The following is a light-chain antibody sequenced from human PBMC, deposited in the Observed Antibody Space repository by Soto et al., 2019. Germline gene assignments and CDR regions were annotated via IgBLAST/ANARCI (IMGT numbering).Light chain of an antibody. Sequence: EIVLTQSPGTLSLSPGERATLSCRASQSVSSNYLAWYQQKPGQAPRLLIYGAASRATGIPDRFSGSGSGKNFTLTISRLEPEDFAVYYCQQYGNSPFTFGPGTKVDIK. V-gene: IGKV3-20*01. CDR1: QSVSSNY. CDR3: QQYGNSPFT. J-gene: IGKJ3*01. CDR2: GAA.